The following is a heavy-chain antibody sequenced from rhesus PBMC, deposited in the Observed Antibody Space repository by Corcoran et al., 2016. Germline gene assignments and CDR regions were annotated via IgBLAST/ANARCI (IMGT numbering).Heavy chain of an antibody. J-gene: IGHJ5-2*02. V-gene: IGHV4-147*01. CDR3: AGYYEASLGV. D-gene: IGHD3-9*01. CDR1: GASISSNY. Sequence: QVQLQESGPGLVTPSETLPLTCAVSGASISSNYWSWIRQSPGKGLEWIGYFNGASWVTSYSPLLKGRVTISMDTSKNKFSLKRNSVTDADTAVYYCAGYYEASLGVWGRGVLVTVSS. CDR2: FNGASWVT.